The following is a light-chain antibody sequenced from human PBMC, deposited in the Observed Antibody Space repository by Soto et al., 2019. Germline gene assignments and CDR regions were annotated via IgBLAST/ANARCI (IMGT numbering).Light chain of an antibody. V-gene: IGLV2-14*01. CDR1: SSDVGGYND. J-gene: IGLJ1*01. CDR2: DVS. CDR3: SSYTSSSTLYV. Sequence: QSALTQPASVSRSPGQSITISCTGTSSDVGGYNDVSWYQQHPGKAPKLMIYDVSNRPSGVSNRFSGSKSGNTASLTISGLQAEDEADYYCSSYTSSSTLYVFGTGTKLTV.